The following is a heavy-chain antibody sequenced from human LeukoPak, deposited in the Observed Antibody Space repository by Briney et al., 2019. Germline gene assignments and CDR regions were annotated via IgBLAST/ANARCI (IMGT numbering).Heavy chain of an antibody. CDR3: ARGGGLDV. D-gene: IGHD3-16*01. V-gene: IGHV3-7*03. J-gene: IGHJ6*02. Sequence: GGSLRLSCVASGFPFSSYWMTWDRQAPGKGLEWVANIKQDGSKKSYVDSVKGRFTISRDNAKNSLYLQMSNLRAEDTAVYFCARGGGLDVWGQGATVTVSS. CDR2: IKQDGSKK. CDR1: GFPFSSYW.